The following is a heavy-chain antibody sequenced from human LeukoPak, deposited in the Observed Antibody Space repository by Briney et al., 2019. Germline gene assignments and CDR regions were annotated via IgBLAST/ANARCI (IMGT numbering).Heavy chain of an antibody. CDR1: GFTFSSYA. D-gene: IGHD3-22*01. Sequence: GGSLRLSCAASGFTFSSYAMSWVRQAPGKGLEWVSAISGSGGSTYYADSLKGRFTISRDNSKNTLYLQMNSLRAEDTAVYYCAKSDDSSGYYYGIVYWGQGTLVTVSS. V-gene: IGHV3-23*01. CDR2: ISGSGGST. CDR3: AKSDDSSGYYYGIVY. J-gene: IGHJ4*02.